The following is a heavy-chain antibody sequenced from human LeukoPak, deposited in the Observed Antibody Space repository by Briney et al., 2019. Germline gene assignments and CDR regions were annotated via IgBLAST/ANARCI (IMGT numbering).Heavy chain of an antibody. Sequence: SETLSLTCTVSGGSISSYYWSWIRQPPGKGLEWIGYIYYSGSTNYNPSLKSRATISVDTSKNRFSLKLSSVTAADTAVYYCARELGYDDDYWGQGTLVTVSS. V-gene: IGHV4-59*01. CDR1: GGSISSYY. CDR3: ARELGYDDDY. J-gene: IGHJ4*02. D-gene: IGHD3-3*01. CDR2: IYYSGST.